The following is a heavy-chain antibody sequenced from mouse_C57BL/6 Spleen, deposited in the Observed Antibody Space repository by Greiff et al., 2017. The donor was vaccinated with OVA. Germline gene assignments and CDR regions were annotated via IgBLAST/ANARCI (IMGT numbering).Heavy chain of an antibody. V-gene: IGHV1-42*01. D-gene: IGHD2-5*01. CDR2: INPSTGGT. CDR3: ARSMRGLGYSNYDYAMDY. Sequence: EVQLQQSGPELVKPGASVKISCKASGYSFTGYYMNWVKQSPEKSLEWIGEINPSTGGTTYNQKFKAKATLTVDKSSSTAYMQLKSLTSEDSAVYYCARSMRGLGYSNYDYAMDYWGQGTSVTVSS. CDR1: GYSFTGYY. J-gene: IGHJ4*01.